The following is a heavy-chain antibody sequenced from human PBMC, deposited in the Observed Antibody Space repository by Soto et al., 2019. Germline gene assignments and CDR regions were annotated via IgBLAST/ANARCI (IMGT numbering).Heavy chain of an antibody. V-gene: IGHV4-59*01. D-gene: IGHD2-8*01. Sequence: SETLSLTCTVSGGSISSYYWGRIRQPPGKGLEWIGYIYYSGSTNYNPSLKSRVTISVDTSKNQFSLKLSSVTAADTAVYYCARDIMGTNYYYYGMDVWGQGTTVTVSS. J-gene: IGHJ6*02. CDR3: ARDIMGTNYYYYGMDV. CDR1: GGSISSYY. CDR2: IYYSGST.